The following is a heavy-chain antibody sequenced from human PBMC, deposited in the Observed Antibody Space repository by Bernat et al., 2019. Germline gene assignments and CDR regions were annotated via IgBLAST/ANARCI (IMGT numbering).Heavy chain of an antibody. CDR1: GFTVSNY. CDR2: ISSSSSYI. Sequence: EVHLVETGGGLIQPGGSLRLSCAASGFTVSNYMTWVRQAPGKGLEWVSSISSSSSYIYYADSVKGRFTISRDNAKNSLYLQMNSLRAEDTAVYYCARLILPMDVWGQGTTVTVSS. D-gene: IGHD2-15*01. J-gene: IGHJ6*02. V-gene: IGHV3-21*01. CDR3: ARLILPMDV.